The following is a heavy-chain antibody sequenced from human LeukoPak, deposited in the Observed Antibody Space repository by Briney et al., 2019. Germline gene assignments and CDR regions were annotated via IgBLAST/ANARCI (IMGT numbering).Heavy chain of an antibody. V-gene: IGHV3-23*01. CDR1: GFTFSSYD. CDR3: AKDVTMIVLATAPPGY. D-gene: IGHD3-22*01. CDR2: ISGSGGST. Sequence: GGSLRLSCAASGFTFSSYDMSWVRQAPGKGLEWVSAISGSGGSTYYADSVKGRFTISRDNSKNTLYLQMNSLRAEDTAVYYCAKDVTMIVLATAPPGYWGQGTLVTVSS. J-gene: IGHJ4*02.